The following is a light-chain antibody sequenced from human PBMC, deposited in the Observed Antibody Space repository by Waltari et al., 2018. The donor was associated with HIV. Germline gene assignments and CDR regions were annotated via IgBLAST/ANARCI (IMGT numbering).Light chain of an antibody. J-gene: IGKJ1*01. CDR2: GAS. V-gene: IGKV1D-16*02. Sequence: DIQITQSPPSLSASGGQRLTITCRARQTVRASLVWYQQRPGKAPKSLVYGASKLQTEVPSRFSAGGSGTNFSLTIRSLKPEDFATYICQQYYTFPRTFGRGTRVDMK. CDR1: QTVRAS. CDR3: QQYYTFPRT.